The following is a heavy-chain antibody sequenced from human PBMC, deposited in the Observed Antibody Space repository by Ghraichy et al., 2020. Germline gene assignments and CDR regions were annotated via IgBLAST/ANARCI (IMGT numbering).Heavy chain of an antibody. CDR3: ARGSSVVRFYYYAGMDV. V-gene: IGHV3-48*02. CDR1: GFTFSSYS. CDR2: ITSSSRTI. D-gene: IGHD4-23*01. J-gene: IGHJ6*02. Sequence: GSLRLSCVGSGFTFSSYSMNWVRQSPGKGLEWVSYITSSSRTIFYADSVKGRFTISRDNAQNSLYLQMKSLRDEDTAVYYCARGSSVVRFYYYAGMDVWGQGTTVTVSS.